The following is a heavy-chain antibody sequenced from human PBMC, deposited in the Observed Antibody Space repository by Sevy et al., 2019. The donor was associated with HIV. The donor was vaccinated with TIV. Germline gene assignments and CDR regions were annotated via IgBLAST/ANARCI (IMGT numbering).Heavy chain of an antibody. CDR2: MNPNSGNT. J-gene: IGHJ6*03. CDR1: GYTFTSYD. Sequence: ASVKVSCKASGYTFTSYDINWVRQATGQGLEWMGWMNPNSGNTGYAQKFQGRVTITRNTSISTAYMELSSLRSGDTAVYYCARGPFGALWFGESTDSYYYYYMDVWGKGTTVTVSS. CDR3: ARGPFGALWFGESTDSYYYYYMDV. V-gene: IGHV1-8*03. D-gene: IGHD3-10*01.